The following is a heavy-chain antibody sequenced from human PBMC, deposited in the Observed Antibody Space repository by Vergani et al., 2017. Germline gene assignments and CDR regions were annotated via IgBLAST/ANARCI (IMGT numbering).Heavy chain of an antibody. CDR1: GFTFSSYG. CDR3: ARDQPDTAMSANGYYYYGMDV. Sequence: EVQLVESGGGLVQPGGSLRLSCAASGFTFSSYGMNWVRQAPGKGLEWVSYISSSSSTIYYADSVKGRFTISRDNAKNSLYLQMNSLRAEDTAVYYCARDQPDTAMSANGYYYYGMDVWGQGTTVTVSS. J-gene: IGHJ6*02. CDR2: ISSSSSTI. V-gene: IGHV3-48*01. D-gene: IGHD5-18*01.